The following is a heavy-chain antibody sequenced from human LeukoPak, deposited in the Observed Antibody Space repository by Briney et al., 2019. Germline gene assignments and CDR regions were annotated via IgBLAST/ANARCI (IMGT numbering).Heavy chain of an antibody. V-gene: IGHV4-34*01. CDR2: INHSGST. Sequence: KPSETLSLTCAVYGGSFSGYYWSWIRQPPGKGLEWIGEINHSGSTNYNPSLKSRVTVSVDTSKNQFSLKLSSVTAADTAVYYCASQGEANEYWGQGTLVTVSS. J-gene: IGHJ4*02. CDR1: GGSFSGYY. CDR3: ASQGEANEY.